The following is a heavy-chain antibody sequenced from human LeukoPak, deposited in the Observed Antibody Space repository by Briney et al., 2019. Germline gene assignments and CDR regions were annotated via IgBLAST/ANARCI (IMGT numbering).Heavy chain of an antibody. CDR3: ARRLEYSSAFSWFDP. J-gene: IGHJ5*02. D-gene: IGHD6-6*01. V-gene: IGHV4-4*09. CDR1: GGSISSYY. CDR2: IYTSGST. Sequence: PSETLSLTCTVSGGSISSYYWSWIRQPPGKGLEWIGYIYTSGSTNYNPSLKSRVTISVDTFKNQFSLKLSSVTAADTAVYYCARRLEYSSAFSWFDPWGEGTLVTVSS.